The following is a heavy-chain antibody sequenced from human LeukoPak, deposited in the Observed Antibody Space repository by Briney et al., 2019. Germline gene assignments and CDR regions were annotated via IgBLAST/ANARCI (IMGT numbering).Heavy chain of an antibody. V-gene: IGHV4-39*07. Sequence: PSETLSLTCTVSGGSISSSSYYWGWIRQPPGKGLEWIGSIYYSGSTYYNPSLKSRVTISVDTSKNQFSLKLSSVTAADTAVYYCAREARRVVVAATTWYFDYWGQGTLVTVSS. CDR1: GGSISSSSYY. J-gene: IGHJ4*02. CDR2: IYYSGST. CDR3: AREARRVVVAATTWYFDY. D-gene: IGHD2-15*01.